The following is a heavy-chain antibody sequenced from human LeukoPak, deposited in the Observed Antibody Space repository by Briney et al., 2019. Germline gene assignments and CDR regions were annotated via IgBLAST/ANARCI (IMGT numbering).Heavy chain of an antibody. CDR1: GGSISSYY. V-gene: IGHV4-59*01. CDR2: IYYSGST. D-gene: IGHD5-18*01. Sequence: SETLSLTCTVSGGSISSYYRSWIRQPPGKGLEWIGYIYYSGSTNYNPSLKSRVTISVDTSKNQFSLKLSSVTAADTAVYYCARRRTAMEYYFDYWGQGTLVTVSS. CDR3: ARRRTAMEYYFDY. J-gene: IGHJ4*02.